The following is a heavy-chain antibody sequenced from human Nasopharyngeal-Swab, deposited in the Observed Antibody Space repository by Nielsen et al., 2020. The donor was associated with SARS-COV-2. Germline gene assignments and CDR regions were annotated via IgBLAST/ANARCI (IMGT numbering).Heavy chain of an antibody. D-gene: IGHD5-18*01. V-gene: IGHV3-74*01. CDR2: INSDGSST. Sequence: WIRQPPGKGLVWVSRINSDGSSTSYADSVKGRFTISRDNSKNTLYLQMNSLRAEDAAVYYCARERATAMVRRNYYYYGMDVWGQGTTVTVSS. CDR3: ARERATAMVRRNYYYYGMDV. J-gene: IGHJ6*02.